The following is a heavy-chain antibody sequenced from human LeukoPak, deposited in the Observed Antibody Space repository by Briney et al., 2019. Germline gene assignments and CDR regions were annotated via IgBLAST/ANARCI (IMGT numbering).Heavy chain of an antibody. J-gene: IGHJ5*02. CDR2: INPNSGAT. CDR3: ARGRSNTSWFGWFDP. V-gene: IGHV1-2*02. D-gene: IGHD3-10*01. CDR1: GYTFTGYL. Sequence: ASAKVSCKASGYTFTGYLIHWVRQAPGQGLEWMGWINPNSGATYYAQKFQGRVTMARDPSISTAYVELSRLKSGDTAVYYCARGRSNTSWFGWFDPWGQGTRVTVSS.